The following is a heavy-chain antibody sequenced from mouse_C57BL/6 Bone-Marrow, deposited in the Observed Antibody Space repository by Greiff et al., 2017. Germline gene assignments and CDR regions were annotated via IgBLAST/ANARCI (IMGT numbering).Heavy chain of an antibody. J-gene: IGHJ4*01. CDR2: IDPSDSYT. Sequence: VQLQQPGAELVKPGASVKLSCKASGYTFTSYWMQWVKQRPGQGLEWIGEIDPSDSYTNYNQKFKGKATLTVDTSSSTAYMQLSSLTSEDAEVYYCARSYGSSDYYARDDWGQGTSVTVSS. V-gene: IGHV1-50*01. CDR1: GYTFTSYW. CDR3: ARSYGSSDYYARDD. D-gene: IGHD1-1*01.